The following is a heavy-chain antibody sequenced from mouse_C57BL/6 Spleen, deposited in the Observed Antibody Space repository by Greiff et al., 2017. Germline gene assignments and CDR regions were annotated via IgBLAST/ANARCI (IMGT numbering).Heavy chain of an antibody. D-gene: IGHD2-2*01. J-gene: IGHJ3*01. Sequence: QVQLQQSGAELARPGASVKLSCKASGYTFTSYGISWVKQRTGQGLEWIGEIYPRRGNTYYNEKFKGKATLTADKSSSTADMELRSLTSEYSAVYFCAREDGYDVRVAYWGQGTLVTVSA. CDR1: GYTFTSYG. CDR3: AREDGYDVRVAY. CDR2: IYPRRGNT. V-gene: IGHV1-81*01.